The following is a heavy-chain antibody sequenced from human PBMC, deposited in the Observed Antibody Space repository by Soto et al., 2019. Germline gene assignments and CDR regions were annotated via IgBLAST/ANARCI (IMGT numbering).Heavy chain of an antibody. CDR1: GGSFSGYY. V-gene: IGHV4-34*01. Sequence: SETLSLTCAVYGGSFSGYYWSWIRQPPGKGLEWIGEINHSGSTNYNPSLKSRVTISVDTSKNQFSLKLSSVTAADTAVYYCARATDFDYWGQGTLVTVSS. CDR2: INHSGST. J-gene: IGHJ4*02. D-gene: IGHD3-3*01. CDR3: ARATDFDY.